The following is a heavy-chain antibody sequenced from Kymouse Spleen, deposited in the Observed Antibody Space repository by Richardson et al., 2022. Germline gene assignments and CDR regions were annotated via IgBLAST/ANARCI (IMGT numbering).Heavy chain of an antibody. J-gene: IGHJ4*02. CDR3: ARERGHVLLWFGELRGFDY. CDR2: INWNGGST. CDR1: GFTFDDYG. V-gene: IGHV3-20*d01. D-gene: IGHD3-10*01. Sequence: EVQLVESGGGVVRPGGSLRLSCAASGFTFDDYGMSWVRQAPGKGLEWVSGINWNGGSTGYADSVKGRFTISRDNAKNSLYLQMNSLRAEDTALYYCARERGHVLLWFGELRGFDYWGQGTLVTVSS.